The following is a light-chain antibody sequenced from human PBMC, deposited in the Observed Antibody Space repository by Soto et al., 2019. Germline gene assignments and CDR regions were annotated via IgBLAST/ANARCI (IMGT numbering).Light chain of an antibody. V-gene: IGKV1-5*03. CDR3: QQYRSDST. CDR1: QTITTW. Sequence: IQMTQSPSTLSASVGDRVTTTCRASQTITTWLAWYQQKPGKAPRLLIYRAPSLENAVPSRFSGRGSGTQFIFPISCLQPDDSASYYCQQYRSDSTFGQGTKVEIK. J-gene: IGKJ1*01. CDR2: RAP.